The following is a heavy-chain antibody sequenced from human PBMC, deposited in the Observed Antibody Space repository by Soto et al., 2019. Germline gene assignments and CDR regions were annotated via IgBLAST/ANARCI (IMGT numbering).Heavy chain of an antibody. V-gene: IGHV1-58*01. Sequence: QMQLVQSGPEVKKPGTSVKVSCKASGFTFTSSAVQWVRQARGQRLEWIGWIVVGSGNTNYAQKFQERVTITRDMSTSTAYMELCSLRSEDTAVYYCAADGSGYCSGGSCYKNWGQGTLVTVSS. CDR3: AADGSGYCSGGSCYKN. CDR2: IVVGSGNT. J-gene: IGHJ4*02. CDR1: GFTFTSSA. D-gene: IGHD2-15*01.